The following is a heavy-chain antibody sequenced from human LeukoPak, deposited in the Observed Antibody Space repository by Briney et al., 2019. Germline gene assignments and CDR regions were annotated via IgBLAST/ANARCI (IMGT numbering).Heavy chain of an antibody. V-gene: IGHV3-30*02. CDR2: IRYDGSNK. D-gene: IGHD3-3*01. J-gene: IGHJ4*02. Sequence: GGSLRLSCAASGFTFSSYGMHWVRQAPGKGLEWVAFIRYDGSNKYYADSVKGRFTISRDNSKNTLYLQMNSLRAEDTAVYYCAKAFTYYDFWSGYDYWGQGTLFTVSS. CDR3: AKAFTYYDFWSGYDY. CDR1: GFTFSSYG.